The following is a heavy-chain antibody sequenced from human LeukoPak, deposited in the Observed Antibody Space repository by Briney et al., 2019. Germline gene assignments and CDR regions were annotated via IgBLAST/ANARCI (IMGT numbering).Heavy chain of an antibody. V-gene: IGHV4-61*01. J-gene: IGHJ3*02. CDR1: GGSVSSGSYY. D-gene: IGHD3-9*01. CDR3: ARVLRYFDWLQGAFDI. Sequence: SETLSLTCTVSGGSVSSGSYYRSWIRQPPGKGLEWIGYIYYSGSTNYNPSLKSRVTISVDTSKNQFSLKLSSVTAADTAVYYCARVLRYFDWLQGAFDIWGQGTMVTVS. CDR2: IYYSGST.